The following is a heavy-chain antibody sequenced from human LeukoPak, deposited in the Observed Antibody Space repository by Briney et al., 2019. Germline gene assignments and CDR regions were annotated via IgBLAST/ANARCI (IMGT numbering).Heavy chain of an antibody. D-gene: IGHD3-10*01. CDR1: GFTFSSYG. Sequence: PGRSLRLSCSASGFTFSSYGMHWVRQAPGKGREGVAVISYDGSNKYYADSVKGRFTISRDNSKNTLYLQMNSLRAEDTAVYYCAKDSGGDFDYWGQGTLVTVSS. CDR2: ISYDGSNK. V-gene: IGHV3-30*18. CDR3: AKDSGGDFDY. J-gene: IGHJ4*02.